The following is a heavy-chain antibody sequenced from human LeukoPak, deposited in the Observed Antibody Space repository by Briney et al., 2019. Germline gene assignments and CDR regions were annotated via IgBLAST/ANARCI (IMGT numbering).Heavy chain of an antibody. CDR1: GYTFTGYY. CDR2: INPSGGST. V-gene: IGHV1-46*01. CDR3: ARSRVTTLFSDAEYFQH. D-gene: IGHD4-17*01. Sequence: GASVKVSCKASGYTFTGYYMHWVRQAPGQGLEWMGIINPSGGSTSYAQKFQGRVTMTRDTSTSTVYMELSSLRSEDTAVYYCARSRVTTLFSDAEYFQHWGQGTLVTVSS. J-gene: IGHJ1*01.